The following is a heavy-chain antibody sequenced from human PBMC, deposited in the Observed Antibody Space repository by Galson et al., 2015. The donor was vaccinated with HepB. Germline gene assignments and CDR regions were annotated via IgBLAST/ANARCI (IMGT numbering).Heavy chain of an antibody. D-gene: IGHD6-13*01. CDR2: ISHDGTNK. CDR1: GFSFSSYA. V-gene: IGHV3-30-3*01. Sequence: LRLSCAASGFSFSSYAIHWVRQAPGKGLEWVALISHDGTNKQYADSVKGRFTISRDNSKSTLYLQMNSLRAEDTAVYYCARSQQQLAWDYWGQGALVTVSS. CDR3: ARSQQQLAWDY. J-gene: IGHJ4*02.